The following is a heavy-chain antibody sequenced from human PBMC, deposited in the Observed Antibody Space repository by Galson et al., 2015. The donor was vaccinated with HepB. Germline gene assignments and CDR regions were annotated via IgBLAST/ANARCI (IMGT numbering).Heavy chain of an antibody. CDR3: ARQYAGYTSGWYGDYFDY. D-gene: IGHD6-19*01. CDR2: IYPGDSDT. J-gene: IGHJ4*02. Sequence: QSGAEVKKPGESLKISCKGSGYSFTTYWIAWVRQMPGKGLEWMGIIYPGDSDTRFSPSFQGQVTISADKSITTAYLQWSSLKASDTAIYYCARQYAGYTSGWYGDYFDYWGQGTLVTVSS. CDR1: GYSFTTYW. V-gene: IGHV5-51*01.